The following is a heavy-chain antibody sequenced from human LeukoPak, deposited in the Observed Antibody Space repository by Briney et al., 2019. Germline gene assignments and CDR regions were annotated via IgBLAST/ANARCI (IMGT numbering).Heavy chain of an antibody. CDR3: AKDDSSGGPAYFQH. CDR2: IRYDGSNK. Sequence: SGGSLRLSCAASGFTFSSYGMHWVRLAPGKGLEWVAFIRYDGSNKYYADSVKGRFTISRDNSKNTLYLQMNSLRAEDTAVYYCAKDDSSGGPAYFQHWGQGTLVTVSS. V-gene: IGHV3-30*02. CDR1: GFTFSSYG. J-gene: IGHJ1*01. D-gene: IGHD6-19*01.